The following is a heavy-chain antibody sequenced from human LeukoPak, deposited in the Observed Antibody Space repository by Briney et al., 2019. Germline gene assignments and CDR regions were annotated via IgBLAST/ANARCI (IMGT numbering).Heavy chain of an antibody. J-gene: IGHJ6*02. CDR3: ARLPSANWYYYCMDV. V-gene: IGHV5-51*01. D-gene: IGHD1-1*01. CDR1: GHSFTSYW. CDR2: IYPGDSDT. Sequence: GESLKISCKGSGHSFTSYWIGWVRQMPGKGLEWMGIIYPGDSDTRYSPSFQGQVTISADKSISTAYLQWSSLKASDTAMYYCARLPSANWYYYCMDVWGQGTTVTVTS.